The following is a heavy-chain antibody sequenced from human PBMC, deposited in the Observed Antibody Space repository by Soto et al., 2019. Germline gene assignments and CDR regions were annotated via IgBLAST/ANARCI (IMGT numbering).Heavy chain of an antibody. J-gene: IGHJ2*01. CDR3: AKWTVGWYFVL. CDR2: ISGSGGST. Sequence: EVQLLESGGGLVQPGGSLRLSCAASGFTFSSYAMNWVRQAPGKGLEWVSVISGSGGSTYYADAVKGRFTISRDNSSNTLYLQMNSLRVEVTAVYYCAKWTVGWYFVLWGRGTLVTVSS. D-gene: IGHD1-26*01. CDR1: GFTFSSYA. V-gene: IGHV3-23*01.